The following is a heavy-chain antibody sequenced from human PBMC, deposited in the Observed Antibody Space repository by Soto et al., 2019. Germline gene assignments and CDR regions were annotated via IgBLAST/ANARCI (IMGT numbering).Heavy chain of an antibody. CDR2: IYYSGST. CDR3: AREEVVAAEVLGMDV. V-gene: IGHV4-59*01. CDR1: SFSTYY. J-gene: IGHJ6*02. Sequence: SFSTYYSSSLRQPPGKGLEWIGYIYYSGSTNYNPSLKSRVTISVDTSKNQFSLKLSSVTAADTAVYYCAREEVVAAEVLGMDVRCQGTTVTVSS. D-gene: IGHD2-15*01.